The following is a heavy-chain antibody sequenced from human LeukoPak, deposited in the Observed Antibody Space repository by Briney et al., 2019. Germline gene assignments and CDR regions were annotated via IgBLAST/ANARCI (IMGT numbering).Heavy chain of an antibody. V-gene: IGHV3-74*01. CDR1: GFTFSNYT. Sequence: PGGSLRLSCAASGFTFSNYTVHWVRQAPGKGLVWVSRINSDGSSTSYADSVKGRFTISRDNAKNTLYLQMNSLRAEDTAVYYCARVRGSGYYYYYYGMDVWGQGTTVTVSS. J-gene: IGHJ6*02. CDR2: INSDGSST. D-gene: IGHD3-22*01. CDR3: ARVRGSGYYYYYYGMDV.